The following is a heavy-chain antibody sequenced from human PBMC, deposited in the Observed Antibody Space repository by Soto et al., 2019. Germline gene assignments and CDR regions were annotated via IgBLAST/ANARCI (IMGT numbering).Heavy chain of an antibody. D-gene: IGHD2-15*01. V-gene: IGHV1-3*01. J-gene: IGHJ5*02. CDR2: INPDNGNI. CDR3: ARGIATGQLDP. Sequence: SVKVSCKASGYTFTRYTMNWVRQAPGQRLEWMGWINPDNGNIKSSQKFQDRVIITRDTSASTAYMDLSSLRSEDTAVYYCARGIATGQLDPWGQGTLVTVSS. CDR1: GYTFTRYT.